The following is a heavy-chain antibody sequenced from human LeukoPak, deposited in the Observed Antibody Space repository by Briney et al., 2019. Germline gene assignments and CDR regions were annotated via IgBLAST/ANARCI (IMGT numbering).Heavy chain of an antibody. J-gene: IGHJ5*02. Sequence: PSETLSLTCTVSGGSINSYYWSWIRQPAGKGLEWIGRIYTSGSTNYNPSLKSRVTISVDTSKNQFSLKLSSVTAADTAVYYCARDFQGYCSGGSCYSGVWFDPWGQGTLVTVSS. V-gene: IGHV4-4*07. CDR2: IYTSGST. D-gene: IGHD2-15*01. CDR3: ARDFQGYCSGGSCYSGVWFDP. CDR1: GGSINSYY.